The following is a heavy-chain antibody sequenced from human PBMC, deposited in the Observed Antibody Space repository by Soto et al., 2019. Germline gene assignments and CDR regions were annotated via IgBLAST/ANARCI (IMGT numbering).Heavy chain of an antibody. CDR3: ARAKQWLGVYFQH. D-gene: IGHD6-19*01. CDR2: INPSGGST. V-gene: IGHV1-46*01. J-gene: IGHJ1*01. Sequence: QVQLVQSGAEVKKPGASVKVSCNASGYTFTSYYMHWVRQAPGQGLEWMGIINPSGGSTSYAQKFQGRVTRTRDTSTSTGYMELSSLRSEDTAVYYCARAKQWLGVYFQHWGQGPLVTVST. CDR1: GYTFTSYY.